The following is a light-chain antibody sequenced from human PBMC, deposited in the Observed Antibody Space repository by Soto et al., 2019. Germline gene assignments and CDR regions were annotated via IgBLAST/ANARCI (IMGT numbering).Light chain of an antibody. J-gene: IGKJ4*01. Sequence: EIVLTQSPGTLSLSPGERATLSCRASQSVSNNYLAWYQQKPGQAPRLLIYGASSRATGIPDRFSGSGSGTDFTLTISRLEPEDFAVYYCQQYGSSPIFGGGTKVDI. V-gene: IGKV3-20*01. CDR1: QSVSNNY. CDR2: GAS. CDR3: QQYGSSPI.